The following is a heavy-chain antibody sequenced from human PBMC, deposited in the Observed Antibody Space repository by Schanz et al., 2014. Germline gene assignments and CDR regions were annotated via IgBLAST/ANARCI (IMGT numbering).Heavy chain of an antibody. Sequence: EGQLAESGGGLVRPGGSLRLSCAASGFTVSSNHMSWVRQVPGKGLEWLSYIATSSSTRHYADSVKGRVTISRDNAKNSVSLQMRRLRVEDTAVYYCASGVHVSSLQKGLQFWGQGTLVTVSS. CDR3: ASGVHVSSLQKGLQF. V-gene: IGHV3-48*01. CDR2: IATSSSTR. J-gene: IGHJ4*02. D-gene: IGHD3-10*01. CDR1: GFTVSSNH.